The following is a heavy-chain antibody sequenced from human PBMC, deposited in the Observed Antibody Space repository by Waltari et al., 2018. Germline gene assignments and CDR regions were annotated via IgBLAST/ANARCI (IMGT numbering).Heavy chain of an antibody. J-gene: IGHJ6*02. CDR2: IYYSVST. CDR1: GGSISSYY. V-gene: IGHV4-59*01. Sequence: QVQLQESGPGLVKPSETLSLTCTVSGGSISSYYWSWIRQPPGKGLEWIGYIYYSVSTNYNPSLKSRVTISVDTSKNQFSLKLSSVTAADTAVYYCARVTSDYYYGMDVWGQGTTVTVSS. CDR3: ARVTSDYYYGMDV.